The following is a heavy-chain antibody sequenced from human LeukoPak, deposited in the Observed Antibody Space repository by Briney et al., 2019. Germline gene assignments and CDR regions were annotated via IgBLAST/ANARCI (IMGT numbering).Heavy chain of an antibody. CDR1: GCTFSSYA. CDR3: ARDRGAPPVTTRPSPNWFDP. D-gene: IGHD4-17*01. CDR2: ISYDGSNK. Sequence: GRSLRLSCAASGCTFSSYAMHWVRQAPGKGLEWVAVISYDGSNKYFAGSVKGRFTISRDNSKNTLYLQMNSLRTEHTAVYYFARDRGAPPVTTRPSPNWFDPWGQGTLVTVSS. V-gene: IGHV3-30*04. J-gene: IGHJ5*02.